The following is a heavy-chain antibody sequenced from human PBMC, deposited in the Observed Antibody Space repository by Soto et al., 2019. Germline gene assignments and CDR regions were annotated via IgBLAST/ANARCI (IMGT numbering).Heavy chain of an antibody. V-gene: IGHV3-7*05. D-gene: IGHD6-13*01. J-gene: IGHJ3*02. CDR1: GFSFGSSW. CDR3: ARDVSPGSSSLYLDAFDI. CDR2: IKKDGSKI. Sequence: EVQLVESGGDLVQPGGSLRLSCAASGFSFGSSWMTWVRQAPGKGLEWVANIKKDGSKINYLDSVRGRFTVSRDNAKNSMYQEMNSLRAEDTALYDCARDVSPGSSSLYLDAFDIWGQGKMVTVSS.